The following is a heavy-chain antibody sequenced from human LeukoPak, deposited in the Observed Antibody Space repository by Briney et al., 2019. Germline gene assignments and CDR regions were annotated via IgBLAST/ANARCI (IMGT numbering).Heavy chain of an antibody. D-gene: IGHD2-2*01. J-gene: IGHJ4*02. CDR3: ARDPRYCSSISCSITGIYYFDY. CDR2: ISYDESTK. V-gene: IGHV3-30-3*01. CDR1: GFTFSSYV. Sequence: PGESLRLSCAASGFTFSSYVMHWVRQAPGKGLEWVAVISYDESTKYYADSVKGRFTISRDNSKNTVYLQMNSLRAEDTAVYYCARDPRYCSSISCSITGIYYFDYWGQGTLVTVSS.